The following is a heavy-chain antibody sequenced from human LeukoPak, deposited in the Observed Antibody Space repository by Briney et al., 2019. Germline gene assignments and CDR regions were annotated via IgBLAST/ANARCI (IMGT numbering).Heavy chain of an antibody. CDR2: IYSSGST. D-gene: IGHD3-16*01. CDR3: ARFTYTTRPSDV. CDR1: GGSISGYY. Sequence: PSETLSLTCSVSGGSISGYYWSWIRQPPGQTLECIGYIYSSGSTNYNPSLQSRVTMSVDTSMNQFSLRLSSVTAADTAVYYCARFTYTTRPSDVWGKGTTVTVSS. J-gene: IGHJ6*04. V-gene: IGHV4-4*09.